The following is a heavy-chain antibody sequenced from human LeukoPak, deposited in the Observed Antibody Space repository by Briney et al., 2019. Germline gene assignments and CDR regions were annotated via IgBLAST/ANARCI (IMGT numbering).Heavy chain of an antibody. V-gene: IGHV4-59*08. CDR2: IYYSGST. CDR3: ARLGPEVYGGNRVFDY. D-gene: IGHD4-23*01. J-gene: IGHJ4*02. Sequence: PSETLSLTCTVSGGSIRSYYWSWIRQPPGKGLEWRGYIYYSGSTNYIPSRKSRVTISVDTSKNQFSLKLSSVTAADTAVYYCARLGPEVYGGNRVFDYWGQGTLVTVSS. CDR1: GGSIRSYY.